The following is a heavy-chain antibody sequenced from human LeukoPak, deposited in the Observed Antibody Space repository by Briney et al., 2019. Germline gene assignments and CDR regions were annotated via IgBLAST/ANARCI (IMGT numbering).Heavy chain of an antibody. V-gene: IGHV3-30-3*01. Sequence: GGSLRLSCADSGFTFSSYAMHWVRQAPGKGLEWVAVISYDGSNKYYADSVKGRFTISRDNSKNTLYLQMNSLRAEDTAVYYCASNYYDSSGSYFDYWGQGTLVTVSS. CDR3: ASNYYDSSGSYFDY. J-gene: IGHJ4*02. D-gene: IGHD3-22*01. CDR2: ISYDGSNK. CDR1: GFTFSSYA.